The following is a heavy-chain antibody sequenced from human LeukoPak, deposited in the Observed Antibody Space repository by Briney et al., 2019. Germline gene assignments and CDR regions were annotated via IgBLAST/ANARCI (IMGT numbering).Heavy chain of an antibody. V-gene: IGHV3-48*02. D-gene: IGHD1-1*01. CDR3: ARDYDWAFDY. J-gene: IGHJ4*02. Sequence: GGSLRLSCAISGFVFADCPINWVRQAPGKGLEWISHIRISRGITTVNYADSVNGRFSISRDDANLLVFLQMDSLTDDDTAVYYCARDYDWAFDYWGQGSLVTVSS. CDR2: IRISRGITTV. CDR1: GFVFADCP.